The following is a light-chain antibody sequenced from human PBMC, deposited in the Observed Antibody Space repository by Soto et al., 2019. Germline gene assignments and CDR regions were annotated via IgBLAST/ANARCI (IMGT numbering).Light chain of an antibody. CDR2: GAS. Sequence: DIQMTQSPSSLSASVGDRVTITCRASQTIRYSLNWYQQKPGKAPKVLIYGASNLRSGVPPRFSGSGSGTDFALTISSLQPEDFATYYCHQTAGSLTWTFGQGTRVEAK. J-gene: IGKJ1*01. V-gene: IGKV1-39*01. CDR1: QTIRYS. CDR3: HQTAGSLTWT.